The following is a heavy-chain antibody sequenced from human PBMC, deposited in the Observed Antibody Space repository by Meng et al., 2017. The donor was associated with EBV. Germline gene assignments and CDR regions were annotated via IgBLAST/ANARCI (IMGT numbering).Heavy chain of an antibody. CDR2: ISAYNGNT. V-gene: IGHV1-18*01. D-gene: IGHD3-22*01. J-gene: IGHJ4*02. CDR3: ARDGRLYDTPSPFDY. Sequence: QVQLVEVGAEVKKPGASVKVSCKASGYTFTSYGISWVRQAPGQGLEWMGWISAYNGNTNYAQKLQGRVTMTTDTSTSTAYMELRSLRSDDTAVYYCARDGRLYDTPSPFDYWGQGTLVTVSS. CDR1: GYTFTSYG.